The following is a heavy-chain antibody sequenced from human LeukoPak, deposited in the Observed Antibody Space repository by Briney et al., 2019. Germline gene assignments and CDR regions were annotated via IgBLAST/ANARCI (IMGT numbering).Heavy chain of an antibody. V-gene: IGHV5-51*01. CDR2: IHPGDSAT. J-gene: IGHJ4*02. CDR1: GYNFANYW. CDR3: ANHLSNTGKY. D-gene: IGHD2/OR15-2a*01. Sequence: PGESLKISCTGYGYNFANYWIGWVRQMPDRGMEWMGIIHPGDSATKYSPYFEGTAIISADKTTSTAYLQWGSEKASDTAMYYCANHLSNTGKYWGQGTLVSVSS.